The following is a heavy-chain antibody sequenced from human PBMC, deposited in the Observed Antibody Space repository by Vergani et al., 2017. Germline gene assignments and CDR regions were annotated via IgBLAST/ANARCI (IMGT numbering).Heavy chain of an antibody. CDR1: GGPFSSYA. Sequence: QVQLVQSGAEVKKPGASVKVSCKASGGPFSSYAISWVRQAPGQGLEWMGRIIPIFGTANYAQKFQGRVTITADESTSTAYMELSSLRSEDTAVYYCARAYDILTGSDHDAFDIWGQGTMVTVSS. CDR3: ARAYDILTGSDHDAFDI. D-gene: IGHD3-9*01. CDR2: IIPIFGTA. J-gene: IGHJ3*02. V-gene: IGHV1-69*18.